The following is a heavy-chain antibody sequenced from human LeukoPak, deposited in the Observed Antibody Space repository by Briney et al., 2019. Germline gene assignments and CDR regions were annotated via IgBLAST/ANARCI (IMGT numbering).Heavy chain of an antibody. CDR2: IDNDGSYI. CDR3: ATKYSTGWLFDY. CDR1: GFTFSSHT. V-gene: IGHV3-21*01. Sequence: GGSLRLSCAASGFTFSSHTMNWVRQAPGKGLEWVSSIDNDGSYIYYADSVKGRFTLSRDSAENSVHLQMISLRAEDTAVYYCATKYSTGWLFDYWGQGTLVTVSS. J-gene: IGHJ4*02. D-gene: IGHD6-19*01.